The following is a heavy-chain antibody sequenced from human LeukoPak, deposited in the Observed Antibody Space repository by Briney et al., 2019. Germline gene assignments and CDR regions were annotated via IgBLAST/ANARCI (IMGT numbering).Heavy chain of an antibody. CDR3: ARLALAAAPYYYYYYMDV. CDR2: ISSSSSYI. J-gene: IGHJ6*03. CDR1: GFTFSSYS. D-gene: IGHD6-13*01. Sequence: GGSLRLSCAASGFTFSSYSMNWVRQAPGKGLEWVSSISSSSSYIYYADSVKGRFTISRDNAKNSLYLQMNSLRAEDTALYYCARLALAAAPYYYYYYMDVWGKGTTVTVSS. V-gene: IGHV3-21*04.